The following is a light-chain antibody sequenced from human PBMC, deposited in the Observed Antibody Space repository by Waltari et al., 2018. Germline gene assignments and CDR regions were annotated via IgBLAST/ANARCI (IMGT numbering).Light chain of an antibody. V-gene: IGKV3-20*01. CDR1: QSLTRRY. CDR2: GAS. CDR3: QQYGSSVMYT. Sequence: EIVLTQSPGTLSLSPGERATLSCRASQSLTRRYLAWYQQQPGQAPRLLIYGASSRAACIPDRCSGSGSGTDFTLTISRLEPEDFAVYYCQQYGSSVMYTFGQGTKLEIK. J-gene: IGKJ2*01.